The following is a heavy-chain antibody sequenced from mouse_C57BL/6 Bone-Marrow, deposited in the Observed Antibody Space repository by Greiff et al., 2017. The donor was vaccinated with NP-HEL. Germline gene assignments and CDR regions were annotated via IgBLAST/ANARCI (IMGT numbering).Heavy chain of an antibody. D-gene: IGHD2-3*01. V-gene: IGHV5-4*01. CDR3: ARDRGLLPYYYAMDD. J-gene: IGHJ4*01. CDR1: GFTFSSYA. Sequence: EVKVVESGGGLVKPGGSLKLSCAASGFTFSSYAMSWVRQTPEKRLEWVATISDGGSYTYYPDNVKGRFTISRDNAKNNLYLQMSHLKSEDTAMYYCARDRGLLPYYYAMDDWGQGTSVTVSS. CDR2: ISDGGSYT.